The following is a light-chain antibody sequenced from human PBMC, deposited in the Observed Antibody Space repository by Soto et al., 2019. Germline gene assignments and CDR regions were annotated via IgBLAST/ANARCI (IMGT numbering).Light chain of an antibody. CDR2: DAS. CDR1: QSVSSY. J-gene: IGKJ5*01. CDR3: QQRSTGPPIA. V-gene: IGKV3-11*01. Sequence: EIVLTQSPATLSLSPGERATLSCRASQSVSSYLAWYQQKPGQAPRLLIYDASNRATGIPARFSGSGSGTDFTPTISTLAPEVFAFFYCQQRSTGPPIAFGQGTRLEIK.